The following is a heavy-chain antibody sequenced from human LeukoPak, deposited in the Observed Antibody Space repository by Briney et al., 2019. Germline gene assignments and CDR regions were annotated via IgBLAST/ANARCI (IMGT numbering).Heavy chain of an antibody. CDR1: GFGFSFYS. CDR2: ISSDSSST. CDR3: ARDTSGWYNDAFDL. D-gene: IGHD6-19*01. Sequence: GGSLRLSCVASGFGFSFYSMNLVRQAPGKGLEWLSYISSDSSSTYDAESVKGRFTVSRDNGKNSLYLQMNSLRDEDTAVYYCARDTSGWYNDAFDLWGQGTRVIVSS. J-gene: IGHJ3*01. V-gene: IGHV3-48*02.